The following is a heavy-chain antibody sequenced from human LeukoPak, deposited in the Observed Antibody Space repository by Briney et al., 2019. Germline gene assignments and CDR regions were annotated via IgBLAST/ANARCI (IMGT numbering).Heavy chain of an antibody. Sequence: SETLSLTCTVSGGSISSYYWSWIRQPAGKGLEWIGRIYTSGSTNYNPSLKSRVTMSVDTSKNQFSLKLRSVTAADTAVYYCAREWELLNWFDPWGQGTLVTVSS. J-gene: IGHJ5*02. CDR1: GGSISSYY. CDR2: IYTSGST. D-gene: IGHD1-26*01. CDR3: AREWELLNWFDP. V-gene: IGHV4-4*07.